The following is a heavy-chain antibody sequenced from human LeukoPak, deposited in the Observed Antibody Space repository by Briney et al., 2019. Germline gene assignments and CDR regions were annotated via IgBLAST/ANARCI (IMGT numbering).Heavy chain of an antibody. CDR3: ARGGLMVYAVRVQNDAFDI. CDR2: INHSGST. CDR1: GGSISSGGYY. D-gene: IGHD2-8*01. Sequence: SETLSLTCTVSGGSISSGGYYWSWIRQPPGKGLEWTGEINHSGSTNYNPSLKSRVTISVDTSKNQFSLKLSSVTAADTAVYYCARGGLMVYAVRVQNDAFDIWGQGTMVTVSS. V-gene: IGHV4-34*01. J-gene: IGHJ3*02.